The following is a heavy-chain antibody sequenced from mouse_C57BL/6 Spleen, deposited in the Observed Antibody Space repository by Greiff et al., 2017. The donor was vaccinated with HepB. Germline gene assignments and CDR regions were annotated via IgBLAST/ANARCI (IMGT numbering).Heavy chain of an antibody. CDR1: GYAFSSYW. Sequence: VKLVESGAELVKPGASVKISCKASGYAFSSYWMNWVKQRPGKGLEWIGQIYPGDGDTNYNGKFKGKATLTADKSSSTAYMQLSSLTSEDSAVYFCARCLRSYYYAMDYWGQGTSVTVSS. J-gene: IGHJ4*01. CDR3: ARCLRSYYYAMDY. CDR2: IYPGDGDT. V-gene: IGHV1-80*01. D-gene: IGHD1-1*01.